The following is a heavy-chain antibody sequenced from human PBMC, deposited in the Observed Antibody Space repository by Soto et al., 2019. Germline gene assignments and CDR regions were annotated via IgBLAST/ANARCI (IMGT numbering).Heavy chain of an antibody. J-gene: IGHJ4*02. CDR2: IYYSGST. Sequence: TSETLSLTCTVSGGSISSGDYYWSWIRQPPGKGLEWIGYIYYSGSTYYNPSLKSRVTISVDTSKNQFSLKLSSVTAADTAVYYCARASGYYGSGSYYFPFNWGQATLVTVSS. CDR1: GGSISSGDYY. V-gene: IGHV4-30-4*01. D-gene: IGHD3-10*01. CDR3: ARASGYYGSGSYYFPFN.